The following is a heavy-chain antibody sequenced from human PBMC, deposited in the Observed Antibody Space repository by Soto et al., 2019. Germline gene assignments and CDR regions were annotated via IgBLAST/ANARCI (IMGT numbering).Heavy chain of an antibody. CDR2: IYHSGDT. CDR1: GGSLSSGA. D-gene: IGHD3-22*01. V-gene: IGHV4-30-2*01. J-gene: IGHJ4*02. CDR3: ARVYYDNFFDY. Sequence: SETLSLTCTVSGGSLSSGAWSWIRQPPGKGLEWIGYIYHSGDTYYNPSLKSRVTIALDRSKHQFSLKLSSVTAADTAVYYCARVYYDNFFDYWGQGTLVTVSS.